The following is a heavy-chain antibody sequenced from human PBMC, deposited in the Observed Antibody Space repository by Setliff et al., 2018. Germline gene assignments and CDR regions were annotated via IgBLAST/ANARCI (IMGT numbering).Heavy chain of an antibody. Sequence: PSETLSLTCTVSGGSISSGGYYWSWLRQHPGKGLEWIGYNYYSGSTYYNPSLKSRVTISVDTSKNQFSLKLSAVTAADTAVYYCARDRRIVGARHAFDIWGQGTMVTVAS. D-gene: IGHD1-26*01. V-gene: IGHV4-31*03. CDR1: GGSISSGGYY. J-gene: IGHJ3*02. CDR3: ARDRRIVGARHAFDI. CDR2: NYYSGST.